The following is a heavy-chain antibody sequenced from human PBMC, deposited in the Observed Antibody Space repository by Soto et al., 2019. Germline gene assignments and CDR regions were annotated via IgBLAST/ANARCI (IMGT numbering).Heavy chain of an antibody. Sequence: GGSLRLSCATSGFTFSNFDMHWVRQVPGKGLEWVSAIGAARDPYYLGSVKGRFAISRENAKNSVYLQMNDLRAGDSAVYYCARAYTGRLPRRADYYYAMDVWGQGTTVTVSS. CDR1: GFTFSNFD. CDR2: IGAARDP. V-gene: IGHV3-13*05. D-gene: IGHD2-2*02. CDR3: ARAYTGRLPRRADYYYAMDV. J-gene: IGHJ6*02.